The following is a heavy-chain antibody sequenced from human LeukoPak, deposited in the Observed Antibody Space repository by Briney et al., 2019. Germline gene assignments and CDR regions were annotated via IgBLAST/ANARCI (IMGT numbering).Heavy chain of an antibody. CDR2: ITHDGST. Sequence: PSETLSLTCAVYGESFSGYYWSWIRQTPGEGLEWIGEITHDGSTNYNPSLKSRVTISVDTAKNQFSLKVSSVTAADTAVYYCARRPRNSVNYDGPSGPRNSVNYDGPSGLDYWGQGILVTVSS. CDR3: ARRPRNSVNYDGPSGPRNSVNYDGPSGLDY. D-gene: IGHD1-26*01. V-gene: IGHV4-34*01. CDR1: GESFSGYY. J-gene: IGHJ4*02.